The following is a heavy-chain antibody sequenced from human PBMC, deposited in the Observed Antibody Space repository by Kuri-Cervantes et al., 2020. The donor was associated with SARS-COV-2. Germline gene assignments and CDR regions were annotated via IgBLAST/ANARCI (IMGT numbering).Heavy chain of an antibody. Sequence: GGSLRPSCAASGFTFSRNTMNWVRQAPGKGLEWVSYISSTGSTIYYADSVKGRFTISRDNAKNSLYLQMNSLRAEDTAVYYCATASGYDYGDYWGQGTLVTVSS. J-gene: IGHJ4*02. D-gene: IGHD5-12*01. CDR2: ISSTGSTI. V-gene: IGHV3-48*04. CDR3: ATASGYDYGDY. CDR1: GFTFSRNT.